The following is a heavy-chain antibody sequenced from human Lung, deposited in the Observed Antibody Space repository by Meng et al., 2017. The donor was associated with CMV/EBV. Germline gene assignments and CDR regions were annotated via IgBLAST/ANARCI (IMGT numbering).Heavy chain of an antibody. Sequence: ASVKVSXKASGYTFTDYYLHWVRQAPGQGLEWMAWINVYSGGTNSAQKFQGRVALTRDTSIRTAYMELSSLRSDDTAVYYCARVYCGGDCSFDYWGQGMWVTGSS. CDR3: ARVYCGGDCSFDY. V-gene: IGHV1-2*02. CDR1: GYTFTDYY. D-gene: IGHD2-21*01. J-gene: IGHJ4*02. CDR2: INVYSGGT.